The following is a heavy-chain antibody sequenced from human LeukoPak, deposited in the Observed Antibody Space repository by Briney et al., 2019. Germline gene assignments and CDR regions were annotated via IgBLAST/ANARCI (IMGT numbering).Heavy chain of an antibody. J-gene: IGHJ4*02. D-gene: IGHD6-13*01. CDR3: AKDLYSSSWYLPDY. CDR2: IWYDGSNK. V-gene: IGHV3-33*06. Sequence: PGRSLRLSCAASGFTFSSYGMHWVRQAPGKGLEWVAVIWYDGSNKYYADSVKGRFTISRDNSKNTLYLQMNSLRAEDTAVYYCAKDLYSSSWYLPDYWGQGTLVTVSS. CDR1: GFTFSSYG.